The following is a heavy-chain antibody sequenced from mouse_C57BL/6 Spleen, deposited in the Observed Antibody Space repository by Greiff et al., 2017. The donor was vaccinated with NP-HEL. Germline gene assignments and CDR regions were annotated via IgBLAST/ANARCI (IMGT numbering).Heavy chain of an antibody. V-gene: IGHV1-7*01. CDR3: ARADTTGRAWFAY. J-gene: IGHJ3*01. CDR2: LNPSSGYT. D-gene: IGHD1-1*01. Sequence: QVQLQQSGAELAKPGASVKLSCKASGYAFTSYWMNWVKQRPGQGLEWIGYLNPSSGYTKYNQKFKDKATLTAAKSSSTAYMQLSSLTYVDCAVYYGARADTTGRAWFAYWGKGTLVTVSA. CDR1: GYAFTSYW.